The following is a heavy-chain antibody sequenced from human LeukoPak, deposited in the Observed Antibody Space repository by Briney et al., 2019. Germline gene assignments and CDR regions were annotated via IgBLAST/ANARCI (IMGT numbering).Heavy chain of an antibody. CDR2: IYYSGSP. J-gene: IGHJ4*02. CDR1: GGSISSGGYY. CDR3: VKASGGGYPFDY. V-gene: IGHV4-31*03. D-gene: IGHD1-26*01. Sequence: SETLSLTCTVSGGSISSGGYYWSWIRQHPGKGLEWIGYIYYSGSPYYNPSLRSRVTISLDTSKNQFSLKLSSVSAADTAVYYCVKASGGGYPFDYWRQGTLVTVSS.